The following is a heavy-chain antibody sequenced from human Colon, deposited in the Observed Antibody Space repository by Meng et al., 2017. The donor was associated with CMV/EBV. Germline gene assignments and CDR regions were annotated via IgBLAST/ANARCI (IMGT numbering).Heavy chain of an antibody. CDR2: ISYDGSNK. D-gene: IGHD2-15*01. Sequence: GGSLRLSCAASGFTFSSYAMHWVRQAPGKGREWVAVISYDGSNKYYADSVKGRFTISRDNAKNSLFLQMDSLRAEDTAVYYCARDPSSGGSDYWGQGTLVTVSS. CDR3: ARDPSSGGSDY. J-gene: IGHJ4*02. V-gene: IGHV3-30-3*01. CDR1: GFTFSSYA.